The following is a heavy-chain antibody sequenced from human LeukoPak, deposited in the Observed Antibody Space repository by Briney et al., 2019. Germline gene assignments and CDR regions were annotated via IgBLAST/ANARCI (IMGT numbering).Heavy chain of an antibody. Sequence: SETLSLTCTVSGYSISSGYYWGWIRPSPGKGLEWIGSIYHGGSTYYNPSLRSRVIVSVDTSKNHFSLKMSFVTAADTAVYYCARDLASCAGDCYSDGFDYWGQGALVTVSS. D-gene: IGHD2-21*02. CDR2: IYHGGST. CDR3: ARDLASCAGDCYSDGFDY. J-gene: IGHJ4*02. CDR1: GYSISSGYY. V-gene: IGHV4-38-2*02.